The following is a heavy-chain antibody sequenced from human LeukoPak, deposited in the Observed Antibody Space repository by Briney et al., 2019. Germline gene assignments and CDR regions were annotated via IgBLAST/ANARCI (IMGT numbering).Heavy chain of an antibody. D-gene: IGHD6-19*01. CDR3: VREGTSGWSLGY. Sequence: NPSGTLSLTCAVSGASFSSGNWWSWVRQPPGKGLEWIGEIYHSGSTNYNPSLKSRVTISVDKSKNQFSLKLSSVTAADTAVCYCVREGTSGWSLGYWGQGTLVTVSS. CDR1: GASFSSGNW. CDR2: IYHSGST. V-gene: IGHV4-4*02. J-gene: IGHJ4*02.